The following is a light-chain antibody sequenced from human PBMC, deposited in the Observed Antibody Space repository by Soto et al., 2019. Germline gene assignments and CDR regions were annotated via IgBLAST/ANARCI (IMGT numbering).Light chain of an antibody. V-gene: IGKV1-8*01. CDR2: AAS. CDR1: QGISSY. J-gene: IGKJ1*01. Sequence: AIRMTQSPSSLSASTRDRVTITCRASQGISSYLAWYQQKPGKAPKLLIYAASTLQSGVPSRFSGSGSGTDFTLTISCLQSEDFATYYCQHYNSYSEAFGQGTKVDIK. CDR3: QHYNSYSEA.